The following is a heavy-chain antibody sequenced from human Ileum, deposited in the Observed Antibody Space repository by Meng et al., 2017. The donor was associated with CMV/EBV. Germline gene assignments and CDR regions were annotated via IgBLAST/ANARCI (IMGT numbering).Heavy chain of an antibody. CDR3: ATDSYYDSSGSLDD. Sequence: SVKVSCKASEGTFRSYAVSWVRQAPGQGLEWMGGIIPMFGLGTVKYEQQFQGRVTITADASTGTVYMELSSLRSEDTAIYYCATDSYYDSSGSLDDWGQGNLVTGSS. J-gene: IGHJ4*02. CDR1: EGTFRSYA. D-gene: IGHD3-22*01. V-gene: IGHV1-69*13. CDR2: IIPMFGLGTV.